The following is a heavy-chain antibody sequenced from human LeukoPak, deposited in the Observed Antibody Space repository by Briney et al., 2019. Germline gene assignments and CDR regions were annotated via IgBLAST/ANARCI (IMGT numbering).Heavy chain of an antibody. J-gene: IGHJ4*02. CDR2: IYPGDSDT. V-gene: IGHV5-51*01. CDR3: ARQSRRGYYSNYDFDY. Sequence: GSLKISCKGSGYSFTSYWIGWVRQMPGKGLEWMGIIYPGDSDTRYSPSFQGQVTISADKSISTAYLQWSSLKASDTAMYYCARQSRRGYYSNYDFDYWGQGTLVTVSS. D-gene: IGHD4-11*01. CDR1: GYSFTSYW.